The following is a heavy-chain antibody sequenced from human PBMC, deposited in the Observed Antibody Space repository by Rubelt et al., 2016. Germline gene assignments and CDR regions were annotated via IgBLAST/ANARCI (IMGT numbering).Heavy chain of an antibody. CDR3: ARRRTVPQNWFDP. CDR1: GGSISGSSYY. V-gene: IGHV4-39*01. Sequence: QQQPQESGPGLVKPSETLSLTCIVSGGSISGSSYYWGWIRQPPGKGLEWIASIFSSGSTSYSPSLKSRVTISVDTSKNQFSLKLKSVTAADTAVYYCARRRTVPQNWFDPWGQGTLVTVSS. CDR2: IFSSGST. J-gene: IGHJ5*02. D-gene: IGHD4-17*01.